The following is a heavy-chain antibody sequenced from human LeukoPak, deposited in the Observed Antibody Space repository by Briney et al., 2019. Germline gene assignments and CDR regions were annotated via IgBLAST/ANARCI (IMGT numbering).Heavy chain of an antibody. V-gene: IGHV3-23*01. J-gene: IGHJ6*02. CDR3: ARGYCTGNNCRPYYYYGMDV. CDR1: GFTFTTYA. D-gene: IGHD2-8*02. Sequence: QTGGSLRLSCAASGFTFTTYAMSWVRQAPGKGLEWVSAISGSGGNTYYADSVKGRFTISRDNSKNTLYLQMNSLRAEDTAVYYCARGYCTGNNCRPYYYYGMDVWGQGTTVTVSS. CDR2: ISGSGGNT.